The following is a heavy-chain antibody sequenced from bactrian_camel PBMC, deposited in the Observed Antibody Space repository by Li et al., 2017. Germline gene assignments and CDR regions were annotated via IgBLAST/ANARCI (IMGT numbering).Heavy chain of an antibody. J-gene: IGHJ4*01. CDR3: AADSRRWLLLHHDQVREYEH. D-gene: IGHD2*01. CDR2: IDDDGNL. Sequence: VQLVESGGGSVEAGGSLTLSCSVSGDTVSSRYMAWFRQAPGQGREGVAAIDDDGNLSYADAVKGRFTISQDNTKNTLYLQMNSLKPEDTAMYYCAADSRRWLLLHHDQVREYEHLGQGTQVTVS. V-gene: IGHV3S53*01. CDR1: GDTVSSRY.